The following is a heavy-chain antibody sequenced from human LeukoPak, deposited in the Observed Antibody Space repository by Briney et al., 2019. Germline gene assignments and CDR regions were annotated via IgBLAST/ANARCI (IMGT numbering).Heavy chain of an antibody. V-gene: IGHV3-23*01. CDR3: AKDKRYCSSTSCPSVQYNWFDP. Sequence: GGSLRLSCAASGFTFSSYAMSWVRQAPGKGLEWVSAFSGSGGSTYYADSVKGRFTISRDNSKNTLYLQMNSLRAEDTAVYYCAKDKRYCSSTSCPSVQYNWFDPWGQGTLVTVSS. CDR2: FSGSGGST. J-gene: IGHJ5*02. D-gene: IGHD2-2*01. CDR1: GFTFSSYA.